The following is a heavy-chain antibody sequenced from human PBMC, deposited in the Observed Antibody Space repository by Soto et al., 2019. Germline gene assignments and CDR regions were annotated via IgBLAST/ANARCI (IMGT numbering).Heavy chain of an antibody. V-gene: IGHV1-18*01. J-gene: IGHJ4*02. D-gene: IGHD2-15*01. CDR3: GGGGTPIDY. CDR2: ISAYNGNT. Sequence: QVQLVQSGAEVKKPGASVKVSCKTSGYTFTNFGLSWVRQAPGQGLEWMGWISAYNGNTNYAQNCQGRVTMTTDTSTSTAYMERRSLRSDDAALYYCGGGGTPIDYWGQGTLVTVSS. CDR1: GYTFTNFG.